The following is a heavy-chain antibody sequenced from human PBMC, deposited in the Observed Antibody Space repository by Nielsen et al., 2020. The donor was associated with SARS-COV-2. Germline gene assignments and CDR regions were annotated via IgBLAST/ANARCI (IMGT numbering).Heavy chain of an antibody. Sequence: GGSLRLSCAASGFTFSSYAMHWVRQAPGKGLEWVAVISYDGSNKYYADSVKGRFTISRDNSKNTLYLQMNSLRAEDTAVYYCARERSREYGIDVWGQGTTVTVSS. CDR2: ISYDGSNK. J-gene: IGHJ6*02. CDR1: GFTFSSYA. D-gene: IGHD1-26*01. V-gene: IGHV3-30*04. CDR3: ARERSREYGIDV.